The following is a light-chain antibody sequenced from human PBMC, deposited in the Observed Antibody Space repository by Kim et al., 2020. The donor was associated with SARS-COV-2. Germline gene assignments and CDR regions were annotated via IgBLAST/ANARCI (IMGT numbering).Light chain of an antibody. CDR2: GAS. Sequence: CPGGKTTLSCRARQASVSKYLAWDQQKPGQAPRLLNSGASNRATGIPDKFSGSGSGRDFTLTISRLGPEDFAVYFCQQYGSSPLYSFGQETKLEIK. CDR1: QASVSKY. J-gene: IGKJ2*03. V-gene: IGKV3-20*01. CDR3: QQYGSSPLYS.